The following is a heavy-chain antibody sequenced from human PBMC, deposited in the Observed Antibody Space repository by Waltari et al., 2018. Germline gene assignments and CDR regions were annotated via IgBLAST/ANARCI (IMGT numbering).Heavy chain of an antibody. CDR1: GFTFSSYS. CDR3: AREAAAANNY. V-gene: IGHV3-48*01. Sequence: EVQLVESGGGLVQLGGSLRLSGAASGFTFSSYSMNWVRQAPGKGLEWVTYISSSSSTIYYADSVKGRFTISRDNAKNSLYLQMNSLRAEDTAVYYCAREAAAANNYWGQGTLVTVSS. D-gene: IGHD6-13*01. CDR2: ISSSSSTI. J-gene: IGHJ4*02.